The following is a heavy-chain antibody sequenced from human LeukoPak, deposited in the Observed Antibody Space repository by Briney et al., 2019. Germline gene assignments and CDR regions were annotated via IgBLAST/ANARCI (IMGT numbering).Heavy chain of an antibody. CDR2: IIPIFGTA. CDR3: ARVPLAACGTYYFDY. J-gene: IGHJ4*02. D-gene: IGHD6-6*01. CDR1: GGTFSSYA. Sequence: ASVKVSCKASGGTFSSYAISWVRQAPGQGLEWMGGIIPIFGTANYAQKFQGRVTITADESTSTAYMELSSLRSEDTAVYYCARVPLAACGTYYFDYWGQGTLVTVSS. V-gene: IGHV1-69*13.